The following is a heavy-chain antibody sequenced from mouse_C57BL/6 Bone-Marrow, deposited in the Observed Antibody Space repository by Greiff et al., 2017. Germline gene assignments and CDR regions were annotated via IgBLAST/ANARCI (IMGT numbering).Heavy chain of an antibody. Sequence: VQLKESGAELVKPGASVKISCKASGYAFSSYWMNWVKQRPGKGLEWIGQIYPGDGDTNYNGKFKGKATLTADKSSSTAYMQLSSLTSEDSAVYFCARGPLWYFEVWGTGTTVTVSS. D-gene: IGHD6-1*01. J-gene: IGHJ1*03. CDR1: GYAFSSYW. CDR3: ARGPLWYFEV. CDR2: IYPGDGDT. V-gene: IGHV1-80*01.